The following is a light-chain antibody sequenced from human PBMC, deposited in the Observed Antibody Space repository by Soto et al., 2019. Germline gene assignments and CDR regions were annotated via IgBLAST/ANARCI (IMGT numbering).Light chain of an antibody. CDR1: QSISSW. CDR3: QQYNRYWK. CDR2: DAS. V-gene: IGKV1-5*01. J-gene: IGKJ1*01. Sequence: DIQMTQSPSTLSASVGDRVTITCRASQSISSWLAWYQQKPGKAPKLLIYDASSLESGVPSRFSGSGSGTEFTLTISSLQPDDFATYYCQQYNRYWKFGQVTKVEIK.